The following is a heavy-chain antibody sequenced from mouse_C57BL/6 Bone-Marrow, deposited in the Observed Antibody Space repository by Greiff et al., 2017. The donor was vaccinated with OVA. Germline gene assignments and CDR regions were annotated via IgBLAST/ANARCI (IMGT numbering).Heavy chain of an antibody. CDR3: ASYGSSYVNWYFDV. CDR2: ILPGSGST. D-gene: IGHD1-1*01. V-gene: IGHV1-9*01. CDR1: GYTFTGYW. J-gene: IGHJ1*03. Sequence: VKLVESGAELMKPGASVKLSCKATGYTFTGYWIEWVKQRPGHGLEWIGEILPGSGSTNYNEKFKGKATFTADTSSNTAYMQLSSLTTEDSAIYYCASYGSSYVNWYFDVWGTGTTVTVSS.